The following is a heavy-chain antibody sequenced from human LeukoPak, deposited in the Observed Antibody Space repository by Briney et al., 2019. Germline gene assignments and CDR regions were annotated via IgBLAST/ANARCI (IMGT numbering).Heavy chain of an antibody. D-gene: IGHD3-9*01. CDR2: IIPIFGTA. CDR3: AREEYYDILTGYFLFDY. V-gene: IGHV1-69*06. CDR1: GGTFSSYA. J-gene: IGHJ4*02. Sequence: SVKVSCKASGGTFSSYAISWVRQAPGQGLEWMGGIIPIFGTANYAQKFQGRATITADKSTSTAYMELSSLRSEDTAVYYCAREEYYDILTGYFLFDYWGQGTLVTVSS.